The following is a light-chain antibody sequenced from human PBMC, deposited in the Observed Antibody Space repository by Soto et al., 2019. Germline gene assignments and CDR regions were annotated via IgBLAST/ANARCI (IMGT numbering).Light chain of an antibody. J-gene: IGLJ6*01. CDR3: QSYDSSNLNV. Sequence: NFMPTQPHSVSESPGKTVTISCTRSSGSIASNYVQWYQQRPGSAPTTVIYEDNQRPSGVPDRFSGSIDSSSNSASLTISGLKTEDEADYYCQSYDSSNLNVFGSGTQLTVL. CDR2: EDN. CDR1: SGSIASNY. V-gene: IGLV6-57*04.